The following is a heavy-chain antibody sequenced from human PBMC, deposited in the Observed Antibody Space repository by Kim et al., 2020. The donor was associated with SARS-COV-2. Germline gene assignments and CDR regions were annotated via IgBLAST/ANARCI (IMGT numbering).Heavy chain of an antibody. Sequence: GGSLRLSCAASEFTFSSYGMHWVRQAPGKGLEWVAFISYDGSNEFYADSVKGRFTISRDNSKNTLYLQMNNLRAEDTAVYYCAREGTLTASQGATFDIWGQGTTVTVSS. CDR1: EFTFSSYG. CDR2: ISYDGSNE. D-gene: IGHD7-27*01. CDR3: AREGTLTASQGATFDI. V-gene: IGHV3-30*03. J-gene: IGHJ3*02.